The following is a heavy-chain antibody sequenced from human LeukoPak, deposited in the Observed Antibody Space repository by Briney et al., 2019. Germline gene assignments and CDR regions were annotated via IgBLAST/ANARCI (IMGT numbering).Heavy chain of an antibody. J-gene: IGHJ4*02. CDR3: ASRAPKDYGVNFAA. D-gene: IGHD4-23*01. CDR2: ISSSSSYI. V-gene: IGHV3-21*05. CDR1: GFTFSSYS. Sequence: GRTLRLSCAASGFTFSSYSMNWVRQAPGKGLEWVSYISSSSSYIYYADSVKGRFTISRDNAKNSLHLQMNSLRAEDTAVYYCASRAPKDYGVNFAAWGQGTLVTVSS.